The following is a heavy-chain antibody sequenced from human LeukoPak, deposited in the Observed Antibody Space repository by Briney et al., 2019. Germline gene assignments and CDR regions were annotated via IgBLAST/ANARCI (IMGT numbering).Heavy chain of an antibody. D-gene: IGHD1-1*01. CDR2: IYYSGST. V-gene: IGHV4-39*07. J-gene: IGHJ3*02. CDR1: GGSISSSSYY. Sequence: SETLSLTCTVSGGSISSSSYYWGWIRQPPGKGLEWIGSIYYSGSTYYNPSLKSRVTISVDTSKNQFSLKLSSVTAADTAVYYCVRDKHEYNWNDDAFDIWGQGTMVTVSS. CDR3: VRDKHEYNWNDDAFDI.